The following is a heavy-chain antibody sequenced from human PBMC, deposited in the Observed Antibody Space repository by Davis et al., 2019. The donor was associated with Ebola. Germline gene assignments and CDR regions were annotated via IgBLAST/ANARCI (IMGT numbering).Heavy chain of an antibody. CDR1: GFTFSTYS. CDR3: ARDQGPLKTDYYDSSGYYLLGYYYYYGMDV. Sequence: GGSLRLSCAASGFTFSTYSMSWVRQAPGKGLEWVSSISSDSDYIYYADSAKGRFTISRDNAKNSLYLQMNSLRDEDTAVYYCARDQGPLKTDYYDSSGYYLLGYYYYYGMDVWGQGTTVTVSS. D-gene: IGHD3-22*01. CDR2: ISSDSDYI. V-gene: IGHV3-21*01. J-gene: IGHJ6*02.